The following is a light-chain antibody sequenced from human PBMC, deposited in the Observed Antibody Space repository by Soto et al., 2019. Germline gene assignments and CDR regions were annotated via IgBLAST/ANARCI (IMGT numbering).Light chain of an antibody. CDR1: SSDVGGYNY. J-gene: IGLJ3*02. CDR3: TSYTSTSTWV. V-gene: IGLV2-14*03. Sequence: QSALTQPASVSGSPGQSITISCTGTSSDVGGYNYVSWYQQHPGKAPKLIIYDVSNRPSGVSNRFSGPKSGNTASLTISGLQAEDEADYYCTSYTSTSTWVFGGGTKVTVL. CDR2: DVS.